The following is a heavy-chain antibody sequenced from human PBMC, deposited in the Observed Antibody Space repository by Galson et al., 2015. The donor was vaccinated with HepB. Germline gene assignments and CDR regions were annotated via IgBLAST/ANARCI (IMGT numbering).Heavy chain of an antibody. CDR3: ARHAYGSGSSSLDY. D-gene: IGHD3-10*01. CDR2: IYYNGST. J-gene: IGHJ4*02. Sequence: TLSLTCTVSGGSISSYYWSWIRQPPGKGLEWIGYIYYNGSTNYNPSLKSRVTISVDTSKNQFSLKLSSVTGADTAVYYCARHAYGSGSSSLDYWGQGTLVTVSS. V-gene: IGHV4-59*08. CDR1: GGSISSYY.